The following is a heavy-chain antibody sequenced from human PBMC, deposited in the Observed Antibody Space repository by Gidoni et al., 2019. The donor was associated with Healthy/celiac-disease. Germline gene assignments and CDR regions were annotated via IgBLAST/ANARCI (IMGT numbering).Heavy chain of an antibody. V-gene: IGHV4-34*01. J-gene: IGHJ4*02. CDR1: GGSFSGYY. D-gene: IGHD2-15*01. CDR2: INHSGST. CDR3: ARPGYCSGGSCYSSYYDSSGYYAY. Sequence: QVQLQQWGAGLLKPSETLSLTCAVYGGSFSGYYWSWIRQPPGKGLEWIGEINHSGSTNYNPSLKSRVTISVDTSKNQFSLKLSSVTAADTAVYYCARPGYCSGGSCYSSYYDSSGYYAYWGQGTLVTVSS.